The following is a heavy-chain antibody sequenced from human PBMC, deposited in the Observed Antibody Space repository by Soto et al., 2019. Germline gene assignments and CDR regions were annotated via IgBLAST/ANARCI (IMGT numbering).Heavy chain of an antibody. J-gene: IGHJ1*01. D-gene: IGHD2-8*01. CDR2: IHYRGST. CDR3: SRHAPPGVSAPFSC. V-gene: IGHV4-39*01. CDR1: GDSISSSLHY. Sequence: SETLSLTCTVSGDSISSSLHYWAWIRQSPGKGLQWVGSIHYRGSTYYNQSLRSRVTISLDTSKNHVSLQLTSVTAADTARYFWSRHAPPGVSAPFSCWGQGTPVTVSS.